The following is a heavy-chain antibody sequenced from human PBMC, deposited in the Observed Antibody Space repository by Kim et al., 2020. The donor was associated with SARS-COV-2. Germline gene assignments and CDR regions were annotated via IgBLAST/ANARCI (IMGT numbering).Heavy chain of an antibody. D-gene: IGHD3-22*01. Sequence: GGSLRLSCAASGFTFGTYWMSWVRQAPGKGLEWVANIKQDGSETYYAESVKGRFTISRDNAKKSLYLQMNSLRAEDTAVYYCVRDPQTYYDTSGHYSSADDYWGQGTLVTVSS. CDR1: GFTFGTYW. CDR2: IKQDGSET. CDR3: VRDPQTYYDTSGHYSSADDY. J-gene: IGHJ4*02. V-gene: IGHV3-7*03.